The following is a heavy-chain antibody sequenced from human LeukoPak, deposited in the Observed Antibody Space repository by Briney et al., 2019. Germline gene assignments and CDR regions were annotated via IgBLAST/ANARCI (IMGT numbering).Heavy chain of an antibody. CDR2: ISLDGSNK. J-gene: IGHJ4*02. D-gene: IGHD6-19*01. CDR3: AKDQTEVAGTFDY. Sequence: GGSLRLSCAASGFTFSRYGMHWVRQTPDKGLEWVAFISLDGSNKYYAESLKGRFTISRDNSKNTLYLQVNSLRPDDTAVYYCAKDQTEVAGTFDYWGQGTLVTVSS. CDR1: GFTFSRYG. V-gene: IGHV3-30*18.